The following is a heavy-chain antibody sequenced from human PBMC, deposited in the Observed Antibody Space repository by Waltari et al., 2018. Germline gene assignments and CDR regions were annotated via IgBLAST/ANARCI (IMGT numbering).Heavy chain of an antibody. V-gene: IGHV4-38-2*01. CDR1: GYSISSGYY. Sequence: QVQLQESGPGLVKPSETLSLTCAVSGYSISSGYYWGWIRQPPGKGLEWIGSIYHSGSTYYTPSLKGRVTISVDTSKNQFSLKLSSVTAADTAVYYCARHGEQQLFWAFDIWGQGTMVTVSS. CDR3: ARHGEQQLFWAFDI. CDR2: IYHSGST. J-gene: IGHJ3*02. D-gene: IGHD6-13*01.